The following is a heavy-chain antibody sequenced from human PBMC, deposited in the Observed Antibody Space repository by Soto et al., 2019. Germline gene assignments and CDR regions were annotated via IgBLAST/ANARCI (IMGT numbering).Heavy chain of an antibody. V-gene: IGHV3-33*01. CDR1: GFTFSDYA. CDR3: ARPALLITTFDY. D-gene: IGHD1-1*01. Sequence: QEQLVESGGGVVQPGRSLRLSCAASGFTFSDYAMHWVRQAPGKGLEWVAVIWHDGTKQDYADSVRGRFTISRYNSTNTLFLQMNSMRAEDTAIYYCARPALLITTFDYWGQGTLVTVSS. CDR2: IWHDGTKQ. J-gene: IGHJ4*02.